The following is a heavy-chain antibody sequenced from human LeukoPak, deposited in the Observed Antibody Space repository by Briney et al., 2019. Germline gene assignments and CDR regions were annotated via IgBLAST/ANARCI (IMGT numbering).Heavy chain of an antibody. CDR2: ISSTGGST. Sequence: GGSLRLSCAGSGFTFSSYAMSWVRQAPGKGLEWVSVISSTGGSTFYADSVKGRFTISRDNSKSTMFLQMNSLRAEDTAVYYCAVPSVLWFGEICYWGQGTLVTVSS. V-gene: IGHV3-23*01. J-gene: IGHJ4*02. CDR3: AVPSVLWFGEICY. D-gene: IGHD3-10*01. CDR1: GFTFSSYA.